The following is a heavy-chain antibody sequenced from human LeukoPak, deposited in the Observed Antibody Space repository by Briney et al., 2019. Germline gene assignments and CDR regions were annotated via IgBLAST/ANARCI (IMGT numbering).Heavy chain of an antibody. V-gene: IGHV1-46*01. CDR2: ISPSGGST. CDR1: GYTFTSNY. D-gene: IGHD2-15*01. CDR3: AREADIVVVVAATPAFDI. Sequence: ASVKVSCKAFGYTFTSNYMHWVRQAPGQGPEWMGVISPSGGSTTYAQKFQGRVTLTRDMSTSTDYLELSSLRPEDTAVYYCAREADIVVVVAATPAFDIWGQGTMVTVSS. J-gene: IGHJ3*02.